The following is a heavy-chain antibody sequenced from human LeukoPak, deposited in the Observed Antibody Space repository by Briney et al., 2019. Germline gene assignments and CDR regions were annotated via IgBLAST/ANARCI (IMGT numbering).Heavy chain of an antibody. Sequence: GESLKISCKGSGYDFTIYWIAWVRQMPGKGLEWTGIIYPGDSDTRYSPSFQGQVTISADKSISTAYLQWSSLKASDTAMYYCARHDRGYYFGLDVWGQGTTVTVSS. CDR1: GYDFTIYW. CDR3: ARHDRGYYFGLDV. J-gene: IGHJ6*02. V-gene: IGHV5-51*01. CDR2: IYPGDSDT.